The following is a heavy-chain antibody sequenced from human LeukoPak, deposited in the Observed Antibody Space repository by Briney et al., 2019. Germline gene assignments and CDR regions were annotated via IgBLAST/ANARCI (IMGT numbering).Heavy chain of an antibody. J-gene: IGHJ4*02. V-gene: IGHV1-69*06. D-gene: IGHD5-18*01. Sequence: ASVKVSCKASGGTFSTFGISWVRQAPGQGLEWMGGIIPMSGTVNNAQKFQGRVTITADKSTGTAYMELSSLRSDDTAVYYCTRETGYAYGRAPLDYWGQGTLVTVSS. CDR3: TRETGYAYGRAPLDY. CDR2: IIPMSGTV. CDR1: GGTFSTFG.